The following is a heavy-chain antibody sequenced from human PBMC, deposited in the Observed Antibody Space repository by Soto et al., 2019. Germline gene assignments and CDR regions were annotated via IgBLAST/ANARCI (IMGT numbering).Heavy chain of an antibody. J-gene: IGHJ5*02. D-gene: IGHD5-12*01. Sequence: GGSLRLSCAASGFTFDDYAMHWVRQAPGKGLEWVSGISWNSGSIGYADSVKGRFTISRDNAKNSLYLQMNSLRAEDTALYYCAKDISYSVYDGWFDPWTQGNL. V-gene: IGHV3-9*01. CDR1: GFTFDDYA. CDR2: ISWNSGSI. CDR3: AKDISYSVYDGWFDP.